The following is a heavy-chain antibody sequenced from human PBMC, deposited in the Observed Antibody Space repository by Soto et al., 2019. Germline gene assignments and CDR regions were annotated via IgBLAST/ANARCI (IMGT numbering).Heavy chain of an antibody. V-gene: IGHV3-53*01. D-gene: IGHD6-19*01. CDR2: IYSGGSR. CDR1: GFIVTNHY. Sequence: EVQLVESGGDLIQPGGSLRLSCAASGFIVTNHYMSWVRQAPGKGLEWVSVIYSGGSRYYADSVKGRFTISRDDTKNTLSLQMNSLRIEATAVYYCVRGPTDSPLWVLQWPYGDYWGQGTLVTVSS. J-gene: IGHJ4*02. CDR3: VRGPTDSPLWVLQWPYGDY.